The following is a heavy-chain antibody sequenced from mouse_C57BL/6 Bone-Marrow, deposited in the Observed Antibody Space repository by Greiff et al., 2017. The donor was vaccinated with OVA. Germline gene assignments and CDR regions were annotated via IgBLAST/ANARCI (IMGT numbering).Heavy chain of an antibody. CDR1: GYTFTDYY. CDR3: AIRGGSSSAWFAY. D-gene: IGHD1-1*01. Sequence: EVKLQQSGPELVKPGASVKISCKASGYTFTDYYMNWVKQSHGKSLEWIGDINPNNGGTSYNQKFKGKATLTVDKSSSTAYMELRSLTSEDSAVYYCAIRGGSSSAWFAYWGQGTLVTVSA. V-gene: IGHV1-26*01. J-gene: IGHJ3*01. CDR2: INPNNGGT.